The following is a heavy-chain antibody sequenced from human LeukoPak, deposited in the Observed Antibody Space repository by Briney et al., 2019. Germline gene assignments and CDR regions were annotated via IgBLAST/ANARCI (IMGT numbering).Heavy chain of an antibody. Sequence: SGGSLRLSCAVSGFTFSSHEMNWVRQAPGKGLEWVSYISSSGSTKKYADSVKGRFTISRDNAKNSLYLQMNSLRAEDTAVYYCARDFGLSDYDFWSGYLEFDYWGQGTLVTVSS. CDR1: GFTFSSHE. D-gene: IGHD3-3*01. V-gene: IGHV3-48*03. CDR3: ARDFGLSDYDFWSGYLEFDY. J-gene: IGHJ4*02. CDR2: ISSSGSTK.